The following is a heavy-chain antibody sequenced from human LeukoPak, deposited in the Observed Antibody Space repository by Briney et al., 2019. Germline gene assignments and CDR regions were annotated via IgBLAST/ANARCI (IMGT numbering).Heavy chain of an antibody. V-gene: IGHV1-2*02. Sequence: ASVKVSCKASGYTFTGYYMHWVRQAPGQGLEWMGWINPNSGGTNYAQKFQGRVTMTRDTSTSTVYMELSSLRSEDTAVYYCARDGYYYGSGSPTDADYYYYMDVWGKGTTVTISS. D-gene: IGHD3-10*01. CDR3: ARDGYYYGSGSPTDADYYYYMDV. J-gene: IGHJ6*03. CDR1: GYTFTGYY. CDR2: INPNSGGT.